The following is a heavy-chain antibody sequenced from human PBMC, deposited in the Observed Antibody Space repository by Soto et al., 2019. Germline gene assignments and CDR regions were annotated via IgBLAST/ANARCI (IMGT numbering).Heavy chain of an antibody. D-gene: IGHD2-2*01. CDR1: GGSINTNTYL. CDR3: ARRGVVGVPATKAGRAFDF. CDR2: IYSSGTT. J-gene: IGHJ3*01. Sequence: QLQLQESGPGLVKPSETLSLTCTVSGGSINTNTYLWAWVRQPPEKGLEWIGTIYSSGTTYYNPSLKSRVSISIDTSNNQFSLRLPSVTAADTAIYYCARRGVVGVPATKAGRAFDFWGQGTVVTVSS. V-gene: IGHV4-39*01.